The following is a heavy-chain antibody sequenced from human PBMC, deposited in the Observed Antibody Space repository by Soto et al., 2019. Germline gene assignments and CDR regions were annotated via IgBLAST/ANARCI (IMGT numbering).Heavy chain of an antibody. CDR2: IYYSGTT. D-gene: IGHD5-12*01. J-gene: IGHJ5*02. Sequence: QLQLQESGPGLVKPSETLSLTCSVSGGSITSSSYYWGWIRQPPGMGLEWIAIIYYSGTTYYNPSLKSRVTISVDTSKNQFSLGLTSVTAADTAVYYCARRGYGSSWFDPWGQGTLVTVSS. CDR3: ARRGYGSSWFDP. CDR1: GGSITSSSYY. V-gene: IGHV4-39*01.